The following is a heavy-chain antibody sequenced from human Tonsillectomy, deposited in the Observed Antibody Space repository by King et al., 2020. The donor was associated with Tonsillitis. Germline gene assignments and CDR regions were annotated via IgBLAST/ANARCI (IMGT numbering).Heavy chain of an antibody. CDR2: IYYDGNNK. CDR3: ARDFEAYCGGDCYSGDY. CDR1: GFTFSSYG. J-gene: IGHJ4*02. Sequence: VQLVESGGGVVQPGRSLRLSCAASGFTFSSYGMHWVRQAPGKGLEWVAVIYYDGNNKYYADSVKGRFTISRDNSKNTLYLQMSSLRAEDTAVYYCARDFEAYCGGDCYSGDYWGQGTLVTVSS. V-gene: IGHV3-33*08. D-gene: IGHD2-21*02.